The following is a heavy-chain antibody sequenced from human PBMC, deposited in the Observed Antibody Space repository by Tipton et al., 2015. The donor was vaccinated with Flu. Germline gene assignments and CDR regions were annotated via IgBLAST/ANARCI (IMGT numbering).Heavy chain of an antibody. CDR1: GDSISSYY. V-gene: IGHV4-4*07. CDR3: ARRDYSNYVSDPKSLFDP. J-gene: IGHJ5*02. Sequence: GLVKPSETLSLSCTVSGDSISSYYWSWIRRPAGKGLEWIGRIYSSGNTHFNPSLRSRVTMSVDTSKNQISLKLSSVTAADTAVYYCARRDYSNYVSDPKSLFDPWGQGILVTVSS. D-gene: IGHD4-11*01. CDR2: IYSSGNT.